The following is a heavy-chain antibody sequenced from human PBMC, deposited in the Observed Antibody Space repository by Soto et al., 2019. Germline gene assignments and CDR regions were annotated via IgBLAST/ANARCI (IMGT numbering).Heavy chain of an antibody. CDR3: AMTLSGTHAPNGMDV. CDR2: ITPFNGNT. V-gene: IGHV1-45*02. D-gene: IGHD3-10*01. Sequence: QVQLVQSGAEVKKTGSSVKVSCKASGYTFTYRYLHWVRQAPGQALEWMGWITPFNGNTHYAQKFQDRVTITRDRSMSTGYMELSSLRSEDTAMYYCAMTLSGTHAPNGMDVWGQGTMVTVSS. J-gene: IGHJ6*02. CDR1: GYTFTYRY.